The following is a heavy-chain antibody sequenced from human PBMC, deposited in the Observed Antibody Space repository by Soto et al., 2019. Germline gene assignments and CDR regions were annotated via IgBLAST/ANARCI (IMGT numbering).Heavy chain of an antibody. Sequence: EVQLLESGGGLVQPGGSLRLSCAASGFTFSTYAMSWVRQAPGKGLEWVSAISGSGASTYYADSVKGRVTISRDNSKNSLYMPMNSLRAEATAVYYCAKGSAARDYWGQGTLVTFSS. CDR3: AKGSAARDY. V-gene: IGHV3-23*01. D-gene: IGHD6-13*01. J-gene: IGHJ4*02. CDR1: GFTFSTYA. CDR2: ISGSGAST.